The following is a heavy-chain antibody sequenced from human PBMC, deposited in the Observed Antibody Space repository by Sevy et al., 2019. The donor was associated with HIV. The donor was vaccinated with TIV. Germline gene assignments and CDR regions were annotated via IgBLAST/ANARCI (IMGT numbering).Heavy chain of an antibody. CDR1: GFTFDDYA. CDR3: AKDIFPMVRGVSFDY. D-gene: IGHD3-10*01. CDR2: ISWNSGSI. J-gene: IGHJ4*02. Sequence: GGSLRLTCAASGFTFDDYAMHWVRQAPGKGLEWVSGISWNSGSIGYADSVKGRFTISRDNAKNSLYLQMNSLRAEDTALYYCAKDIFPMVRGVSFDYWVQGTLVTVSS. V-gene: IGHV3-9*01.